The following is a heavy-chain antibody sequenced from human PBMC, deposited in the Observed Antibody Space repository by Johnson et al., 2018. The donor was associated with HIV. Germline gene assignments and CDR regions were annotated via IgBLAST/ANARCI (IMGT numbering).Heavy chain of an antibody. CDR3: ARGKGIAAAATDDAFDI. CDR2: IYSGGST. D-gene: IGHD6-13*01. CDR1: GFTVSSNY. V-gene: IGHV3-66*01. Sequence: VQLVESGGGLVQPGGSLRLSCAASGFTVSSNYMSWVRQAPGKGLEWVSVIYSGGSTYYADSVKGRFTISRDNSKNTLYLQMNSLRAEDTAVYYCARGKGIAAAATDDAFDIWGQGTMVTVSS. J-gene: IGHJ3*02.